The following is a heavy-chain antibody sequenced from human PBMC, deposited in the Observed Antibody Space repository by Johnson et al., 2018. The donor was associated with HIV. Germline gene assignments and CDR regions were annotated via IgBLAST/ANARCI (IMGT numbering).Heavy chain of an antibody. J-gene: IGHJ3*02. CDR1: GFTFRDYY. CDR2: SSSSGSTR. Sequence: VQLVESGGGLVKPGGSLRLSCVVSGFTFRDYYMSWIRQAPGKGLEWVSYSSSSGSTRYYADSVKGRSPISRDNAKNSLYLQMNRLRAEDTAVYYCARVSWLHDVFDIWGQGTMVTVSS. V-gene: IGHV3-11*04. CDR3: ARVSWLHDVFDI. D-gene: IGHD5-24*01.